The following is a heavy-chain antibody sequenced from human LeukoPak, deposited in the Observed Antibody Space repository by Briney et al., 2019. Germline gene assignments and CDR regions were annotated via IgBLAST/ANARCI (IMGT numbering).Heavy chain of an antibody. J-gene: IGHJ6*02. CDR3: ARRSGYCSGGSCYSSNYYYYGMDV. CDR2: IYYSGST. Sequence: SETLSLTCTVSGGSISSSSYYWGWIRQPPGKGLEWIGSIYYSGSTYYNPSLKSRVTISVDTSKNQFSLKLSSVTAADTAVYYCARRSGYCSGGSCYSSNYYYYGMDVWGQGNPGHRLL. CDR1: GGSISSSSYY. D-gene: IGHD2-15*01. V-gene: IGHV4-39*07.